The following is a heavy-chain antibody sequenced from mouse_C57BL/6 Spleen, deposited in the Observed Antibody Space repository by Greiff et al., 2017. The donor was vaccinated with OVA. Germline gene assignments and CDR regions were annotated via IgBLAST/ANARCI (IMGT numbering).Heavy chain of an antibody. CDR1: GFSLTSYG. CDR2: IWRGGST. Sequence: VQGVESGPGLVQPSQSLSITCTVSGFSLTSYGVHWVRQSPGKGLEWLGVIWRGGSTDYNAAFMSRLSITKDNSKSQVFFKMNSLQADDTAIYYCAKGSSGYDYYAMDYWGQGTSVTVSS. V-gene: IGHV2-5*01. J-gene: IGHJ4*01. D-gene: IGHD3-2*02. CDR3: AKGSSGYDYYAMDY.